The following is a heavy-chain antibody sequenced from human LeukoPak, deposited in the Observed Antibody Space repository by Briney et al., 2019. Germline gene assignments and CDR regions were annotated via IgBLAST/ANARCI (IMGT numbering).Heavy chain of an antibody. CDR1: GGTFITFA. J-gene: IGHJ6*03. V-gene: IGHV1-69*13. D-gene: IGHD1-7*01. Sequence: ASVKVSCKASGGTFITFAIHWVRQAPGQGREWMGGIVPFFGTSSSAQKFQGRVTITSDESTSTAYMELSGLRSEDTAVYYCARSDITGTPSSDSYYFYYMDVWGKGTAVTVSS. CDR3: ARSDITGTPSSDSYYFYYMDV. CDR2: IVPFFGTS.